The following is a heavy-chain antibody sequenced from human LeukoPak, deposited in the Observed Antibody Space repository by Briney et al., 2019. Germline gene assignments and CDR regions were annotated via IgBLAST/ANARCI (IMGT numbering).Heavy chain of an antibody. D-gene: IGHD2-15*01. V-gene: IGHV4-59*01. CDR1: GGSISPYY. CDR2: IYYNGNT. Sequence: PSETLSLTCTVSGGSISPYYWTWIRQPPGKGLEWIGYIYYNGNTNYNPSLKSRITISVDTSKNQFSLRLTSVTAADTAVYYCARDKWSGGGLAQFDPWGQGTLVTVSS. CDR3: ARDKWSGGGLAQFDP. J-gene: IGHJ5*02.